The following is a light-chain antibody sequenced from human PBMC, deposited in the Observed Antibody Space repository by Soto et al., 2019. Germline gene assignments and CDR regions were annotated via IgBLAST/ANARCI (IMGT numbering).Light chain of an antibody. Sequence: EIVLTQSPGTLSLSPGERATLFCRASQTITTSQLAWYQQKPGQAPRVLIFGASNRATGIPDRFSGSGSGTDFTLTISRLEPEDFAMYYCQQYAGSPRTFGQGTTVAIK. V-gene: IGKV3-20*01. CDR1: QTITTSQ. CDR3: QQYAGSPRT. CDR2: GAS. J-gene: IGKJ1*01.